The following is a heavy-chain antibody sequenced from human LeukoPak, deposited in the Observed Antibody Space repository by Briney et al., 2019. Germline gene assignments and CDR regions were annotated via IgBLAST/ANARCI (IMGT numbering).Heavy chain of an antibody. D-gene: IGHD2-2*01. CDR2: IKQDGSEK. CDR1: GFTFSRYW. Sequence: GGSLRLSCAASGFTFSRYWMSWVRQAPGKGLEWVANIKQDGSEKYYVVSVEGRFTISRDNAKNSLYLQMNSLRAEDTALYYCTSQPHDYWGQGTLVTVSS. J-gene: IGHJ4*02. V-gene: IGHV3-7*01. CDR3: TSQPHDY.